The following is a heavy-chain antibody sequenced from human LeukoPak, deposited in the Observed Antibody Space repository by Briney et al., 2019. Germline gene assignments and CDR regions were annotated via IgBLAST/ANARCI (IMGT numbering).Heavy chain of an antibody. J-gene: IGHJ5*02. D-gene: IGHD2-15*01. CDR3: AKDPAVVVVAALGWFDP. CDR2: ISGSGGST. CDR1: GFTFSSYA. V-gene: IGHV3-23*01. Sequence: GGSLRLSCAASGFTFSSYAMSWVRQAPGKGLERVSAISGSGGSTYYADSVKGRFTISRDNSKNTLYLQMNSLRAEDTAVYYCAKDPAVVVVAALGWFDPWGQGTLVTVSS.